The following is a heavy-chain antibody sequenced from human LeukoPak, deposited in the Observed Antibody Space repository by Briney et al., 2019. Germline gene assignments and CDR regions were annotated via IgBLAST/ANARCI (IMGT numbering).Heavy chain of an antibody. CDR3: AKASYGSGSSPLIN. V-gene: IGHV3-23*01. J-gene: IGHJ4*02. CDR1: GFTFSSYA. D-gene: IGHD3-10*01. CDR2: ISGSGGST. Sequence: GGSLRLSCAASGFTFSSYATSWVRQAPGKGLEWVSAISGSGGSTYYADSVKGRFTISRDNSKNTLYLQMNSLRAEDTAVYYCAKASYGSGSSPLINWGQGTLVTVSS.